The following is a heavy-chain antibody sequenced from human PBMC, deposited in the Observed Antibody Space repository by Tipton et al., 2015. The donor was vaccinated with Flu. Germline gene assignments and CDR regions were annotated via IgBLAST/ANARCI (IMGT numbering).Heavy chain of an antibody. D-gene: IGHD3-10*01. V-gene: IGHV4-4*07. Sequence: TLSLTCTVSGDSINNYYWSWVRQPAGKGLEWIGRLHTSWGSTYNSPLKSRVTMSFDTSKNQFSLKLSSVTAADTAVYYCAGVVGRGKDYFDYCGQGTRVAVSS. CDR3: AGVVGRGKDYFDY. CDR1: GDSINNYY. J-gene: IGHJ4*02. CDR2: LHTSWGS.